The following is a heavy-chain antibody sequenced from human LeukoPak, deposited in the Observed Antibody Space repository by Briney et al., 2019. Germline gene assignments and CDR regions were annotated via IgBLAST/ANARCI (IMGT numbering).Heavy chain of an antibody. D-gene: IGHD3-10*01. CDR1: GFTFDYYA. Sequence: PGGSLRLSCAASGFTFDYYAMHWVRQAPGKGLEWVSLISGDGRSTYYSDSVKGRFTISRDNSKNSLCLQMNSLRTEDTALYYCAKSFRGVPQYYGMDVWGQGTTVTVSS. J-gene: IGHJ6*02. CDR2: ISGDGRST. CDR3: AKSFRGVPQYYGMDV. V-gene: IGHV3-43*02.